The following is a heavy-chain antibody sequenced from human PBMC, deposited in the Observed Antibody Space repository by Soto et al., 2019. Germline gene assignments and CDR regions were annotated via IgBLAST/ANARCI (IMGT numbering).Heavy chain of an antibody. CDR2: INHIGST. V-gene: IGHV4-34*01. D-gene: IGHD5-18*01. Sequence: SETLSLTCAVYGGSFSGYYWSWIRQPPGKGLEWIGEINHIGSTNYNPSLKSRVTISVDTSKNLFSLKLSSVTAADTAVYYCARRTGYSYGYVYYYYGMDVWGQGTTVTVSS. CDR3: ARRTGYSYGYVYYYYGMDV. CDR1: GGSFSGYY. J-gene: IGHJ6*02.